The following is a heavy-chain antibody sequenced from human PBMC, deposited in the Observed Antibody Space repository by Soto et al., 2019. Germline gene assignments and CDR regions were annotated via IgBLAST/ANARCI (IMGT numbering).Heavy chain of an antibody. CDR2: MNPNSGNT. CDR1: GYTFTSYD. D-gene: IGHD2-15*01. J-gene: IGHJ4*02. Sequence: QVQLVQSGAEVKKPGASVKVSCKASGYTFTSYDINWVRQATGQGLEWMGWMNPNSGNTGYAQKFQGRVTMTRNTSISTACMELSSLRSEDTAVYYCARGKGRGYCSGGSCYYYWGQGTLVTVSS. CDR3: ARGKGRGYCSGGSCYYY. V-gene: IGHV1-8*01.